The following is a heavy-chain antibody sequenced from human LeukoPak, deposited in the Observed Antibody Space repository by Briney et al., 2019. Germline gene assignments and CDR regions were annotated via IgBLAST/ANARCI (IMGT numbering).Heavy chain of an antibody. CDR1: GGSFSGYY. CDR3: ATGPTRRSQVYYYYGLDV. CDR2: VNHSGST. J-gene: IGHJ6*02. Sequence: SETLSLTCAVYGGSFSGYYWSWIRQPPGKGLEWIGEVNHSGSTNYSPSLKSRVTISVDTSKNQFSLKLTSVTAADTAVYYCATGPTRRSQVYYYYGLDVWGQGTTVTVSS. D-gene: IGHD2-2*01. V-gene: IGHV4-34*01.